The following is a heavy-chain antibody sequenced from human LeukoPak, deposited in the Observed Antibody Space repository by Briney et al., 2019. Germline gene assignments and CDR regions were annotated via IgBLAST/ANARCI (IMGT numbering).Heavy chain of an antibody. Sequence: PGGSLRLSCAASGFTFSSYWMHWVRQAPGKGLVWVSRISSDGSSTTYADSVKGRFTISRDNAKNTLYLQMNSLRAEDTAVYYCARVSYYYYYMDVWGKGTTVTISS. J-gene: IGHJ6*03. CDR2: ISSDGSST. CDR1: GFTFSSYW. V-gene: IGHV3-74*01. CDR3: ARVSYYYYYMDV.